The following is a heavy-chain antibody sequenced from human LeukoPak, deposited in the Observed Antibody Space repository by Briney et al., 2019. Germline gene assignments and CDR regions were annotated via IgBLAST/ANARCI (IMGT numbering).Heavy chain of an antibody. Sequence: GGSLRLSCAASGLTFSSYAMSWVRQAPGKGLESVAVIWYDGSNKYYADSVKGRFTISTDNPKNTLYLQMNSLRAEDTAVYYCARAGWDGSGSYYFDYGGEGTLVTVSS. J-gene: IGHJ4*02. CDR1: GLTFSSYA. D-gene: IGHD3-10*01. CDR3: ARAGWDGSGSYYFDY. V-gene: IGHV3-33*08. CDR2: IWYDGSNK.